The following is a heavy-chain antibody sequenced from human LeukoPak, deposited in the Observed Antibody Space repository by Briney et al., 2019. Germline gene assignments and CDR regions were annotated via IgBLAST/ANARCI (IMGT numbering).Heavy chain of an antibody. Sequence: PSETLSLTCAVYGGSFSGYYWNWIRQPPGKGLEWIGEISRSGSPNYNPSLTSRVTISVDRSKNQFSLELSSVTAADTAVYYCAIRYNWNYGLDYWGQGTLVTVSS. CDR2: ISRSGSP. D-gene: IGHD1-7*01. V-gene: IGHV4-34*01. CDR3: AIRYNWNYGLDY. CDR1: GGSFSGYY. J-gene: IGHJ4*02.